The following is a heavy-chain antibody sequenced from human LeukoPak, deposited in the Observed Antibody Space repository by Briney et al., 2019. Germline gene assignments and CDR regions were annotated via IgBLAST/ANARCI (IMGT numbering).Heavy chain of an antibody. CDR3: ARERNWNWGV. CDR1: GYTFTGYY. Sequence: ASVKVSCKASGYTFTGYYMHWVRQAPGQGLEWMGWINPIFGTANYAQKFQGRVTITTDESTSTAYMELSSLRSEDTAVYYCARERNWNWGVWGQGTLVTVSS. CDR2: INPIFGTA. J-gene: IGHJ4*02. D-gene: IGHD1-7*01. V-gene: IGHV1-69*05.